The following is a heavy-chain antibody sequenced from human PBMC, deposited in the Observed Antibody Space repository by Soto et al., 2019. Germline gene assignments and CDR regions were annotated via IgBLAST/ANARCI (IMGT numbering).Heavy chain of an antibody. Sequence: PSETLSLTCTVSGGSISSGDYYWSWIRQPPGKGLEWIGYIYYSGSTYYNPSLKSRVTISVDTSKNQFSLKLSSVTAADTAVYYCARATAGGYYYRYFDYWGQGTLVTVSS. V-gene: IGHV4-30-4*01. J-gene: IGHJ4*02. CDR1: GGSISSGDYY. D-gene: IGHD3-22*01. CDR2: IYYSGST. CDR3: ARATAGGYYYRYFDY.